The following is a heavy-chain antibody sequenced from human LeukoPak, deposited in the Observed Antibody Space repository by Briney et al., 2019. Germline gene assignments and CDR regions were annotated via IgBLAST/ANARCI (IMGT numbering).Heavy chain of an antibody. Sequence: GGSLRLSCAGSGFTFSDYWMTWVRQAPGKGLQWVASVKEDGSEKYYVDSVKGRFTISGDNAKNSLYLQMDSLRAEDTAVYYCARGPTGYCDSWGQGTLVTVSS. D-gene: IGHD1-1*01. J-gene: IGHJ4*02. CDR2: VKEDGSEK. CDR3: ARGPTGYCDS. V-gene: IGHV3-7*04. CDR1: GFTFSDYW.